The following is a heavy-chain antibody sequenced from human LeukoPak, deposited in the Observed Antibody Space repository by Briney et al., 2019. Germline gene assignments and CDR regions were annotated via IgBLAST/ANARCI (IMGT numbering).Heavy chain of an antibody. CDR2: IKQDGSEK. Sequence: GGSLRLSCAGSGFTFSNHWMSWVRQAPGKGLECVANIKQDGSEKYYVDSVKGRFTISRDNAENSLYLQMNSLRAEDTAVYYCARARGGTWYGMDVWGQGTTVTVS. V-gene: IGHV3-7*01. CDR1: GFTFSNHW. CDR3: ARARGGTWYGMDV. J-gene: IGHJ6*02. D-gene: IGHD3-10*01.